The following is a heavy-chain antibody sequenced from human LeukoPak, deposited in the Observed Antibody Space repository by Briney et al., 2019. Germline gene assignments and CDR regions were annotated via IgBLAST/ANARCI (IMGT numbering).Heavy chain of an antibody. CDR3: ARSRDFTSWYFDY. CDR1: GYTFTDYY. CDR2: INPNSGGT. J-gene: IGHJ4*02. Sequence: ASVKVSCKASGYTFTDYYIHWVRQAPGQGLEWMGWINPNSGGTNYAQKFQGRVTMTRDTSITTDYIELSRLRSDDTAVYYCARSRDFTSWYFDYWGQGTLVTVSS. V-gene: IGHV1-2*02. D-gene: IGHD2-2*01.